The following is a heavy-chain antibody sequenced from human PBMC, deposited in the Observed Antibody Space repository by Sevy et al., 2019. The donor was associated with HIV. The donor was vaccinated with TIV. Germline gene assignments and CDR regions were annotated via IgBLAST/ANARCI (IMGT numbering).Heavy chain of an antibody. Sequence: GGSLRLSCAVSGFTFSNYAMSWVRQAPGKGLEWVSTISGSGGSTYYADSVQGRFTISRDNSKNTLYLQMNSLRAEDTAVYYCAKDLWDPYDAFDIWGQGTMVTVSS. V-gene: IGHV3-23*01. J-gene: IGHJ3*02. CDR1: GFTFSNYA. CDR2: ISGSGGST. D-gene: IGHD1-26*01. CDR3: AKDLWDPYDAFDI.